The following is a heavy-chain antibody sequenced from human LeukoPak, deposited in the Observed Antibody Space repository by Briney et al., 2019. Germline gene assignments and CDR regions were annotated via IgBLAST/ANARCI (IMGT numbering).Heavy chain of an antibody. J-gene: IGHJ4*02. CDR3: ARVLRAASWRSYDY. D-gene: IGHD5-18*01. CDR1: GGSVSSSLYY. Sequence: SETLSLTCTVSGGSVSSSLYYWSWIRQPPGKGLEWIGYIYYNGDTNYNPSLKSRVIISIDTSSNQFSLRLNSMTAADTAVYYCARVLRAASWRSYDYWGQGSLVTVSS. V-gene: IGHV4-61*01. CDR2: IYYNGDT.